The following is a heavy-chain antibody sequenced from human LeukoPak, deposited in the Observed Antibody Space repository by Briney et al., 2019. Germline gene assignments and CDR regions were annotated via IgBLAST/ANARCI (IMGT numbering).Heavy chain of an antibody. V-gene: IGHV1-18*01. D-gene: IGHD1-14*01. J-gene: IGHJ5*02. CDR1: GGTFSSYA. Sequence: ASVKVSCKASGGTFSSYAISWVRQAPGQGLEWMGWISAYNGNTNYAQKVQGRVTMTTDTSTSTAYMELRSLRSDDTAVYYCARRAGRDKFDPWGQGTLVTVSS. CDR3: ARRAGRDKFDP. CDR2: ISAYNGNT.